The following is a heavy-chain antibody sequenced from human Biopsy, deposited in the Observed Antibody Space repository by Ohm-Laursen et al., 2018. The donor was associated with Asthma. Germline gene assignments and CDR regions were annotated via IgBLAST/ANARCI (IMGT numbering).Heavy chain of an antibody. CDR1: GGSISSGGYP. CDR3: ARVKDGYNFDY. CDR2: IYHSGST. J-gene: IGHJ4*02. V-gene: IGHV4-30-2*01. D-gene: IGHD5-24*01. Sequence: TLSLTCAVSGGSISSGGYPWSWIRQPPGKGLEWIGYIYHSGSTYYNPSLKSRVTISVDRSKNQFSLELSSVTAADTAVYYCARVKDGYNFDYWGQGTLVTVSS.